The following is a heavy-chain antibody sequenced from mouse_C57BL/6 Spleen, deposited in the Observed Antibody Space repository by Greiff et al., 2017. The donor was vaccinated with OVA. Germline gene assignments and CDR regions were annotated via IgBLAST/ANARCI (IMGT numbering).Heavy chain of an antibody. CDR3: ARLDYGSSYGAMDY. D-gene: IGHD1-1*01. CDR2: INPNNGGT. J-gene: IGHJ4*01. CDR1: GYTFTDYY. V-gene: IGHV1-26*01. Sequence: EVQLQQSGPELVKPGASVKISCKASGYTFTDYYMNWVKQSHGKSLEWIGDINPNNGGTSYNQKFKGKATLTVDKSSSTAYMELRSLTSEDSAVYDCARLDYGSSYGAMDYWGQGTSVTVSS.